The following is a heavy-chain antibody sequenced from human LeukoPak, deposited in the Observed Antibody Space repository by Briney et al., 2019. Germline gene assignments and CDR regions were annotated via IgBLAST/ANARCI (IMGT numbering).Heavy chain of an antibody. V-gene: IGHV1-8*01. CDR3: ARGPDYRNHCDDTTGSRYYYCYMDV. CDR2: MNPNTGST. Sequence: ASVKVSCKASGYTFTRYDINSVRQATGQGLEWMGWMNPNTGSTGYAQEFQGRVTMTRDTSITTAYMELSSLRSEDTAVYYCARGPDYRNHCDDTTGSRYYYCYMDVWGKGTTVTVSS. J-gene: IGHJ6*03. CDR1: GYTFTRYD. D-gene: IGHD4-11*01.